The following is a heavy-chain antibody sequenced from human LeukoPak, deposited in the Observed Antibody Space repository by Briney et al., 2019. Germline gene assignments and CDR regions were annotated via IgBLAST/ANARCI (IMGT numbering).Heavy chain of an antibody. D-gene: IGHD4-17*01. CDR3: AKDNSPTVTTSFEY. CDR2: ISWNSGSI. V-gene: IGHV3-9*01. Sequence: GGSLRLSCAASGFTFDDYAMHWVRQAPGKGLEWVSGISWNSGSIGYADSVKGRFTISRDNAKNSLYLQMNSLRAEDTALYYCAKDNSPTVTTSFEYWGQGTLVTVSS. J-gene: IGHJ4*02. CDR1: GFTFDDYA.